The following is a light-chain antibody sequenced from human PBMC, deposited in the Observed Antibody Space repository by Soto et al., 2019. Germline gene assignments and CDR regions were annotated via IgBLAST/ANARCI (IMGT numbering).Light chain of an antibody. CDR1: QTISSW. CDR2: KAS. J-gene: IGKJ1*01. CDR3: QHYNSYSEA. V-gene: IGKV1-5*03. Sequence: DIQMNQFPSTLSGSVGDRVTITCRASQTISSWLAWYQQKPGKAPKLLIYKASTLKSGVPSRFSGSGSGTEFTLTISSLQPDDFATYYCQHYNSYSEAFGQGTKVELK.